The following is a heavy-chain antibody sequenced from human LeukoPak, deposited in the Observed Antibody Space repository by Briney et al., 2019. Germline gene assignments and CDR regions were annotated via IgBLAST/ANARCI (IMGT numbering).Heavy chain of an antibody. CDR1: GGSISSGSYY. V-gene: IGHV3-11*04. D-gene: IGHD1-1*01. J-gene: IGHJ4*02. CDR3: AKDRVWNSFDS. CDR2: ISSSGSTI. Sequence: LSLTCTVSGGSISSGSYYMSWVRQAPGKGLEWVSYISSSGSTIYYADSVKGRFTISRDNAKNSLYLQMNSLKNEDTAVYYCAKDRVWNSFDSWGQGTLVTVSS.